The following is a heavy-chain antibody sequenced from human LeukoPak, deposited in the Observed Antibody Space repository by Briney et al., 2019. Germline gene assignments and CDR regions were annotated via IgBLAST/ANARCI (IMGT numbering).Heavy chain of an antibody. V-gene: IGHV4-39*01. Sequence: PSETLSLTCTVSGGSISSSSYYWGWIRQPPGKGLEWIGSMSYSGSTYYNPSLKSRVTIAVDKSKTQFSLKLSSVTAADTDVYYCARFYTTSQYGSGYMDVWGKGTTVTVSS. CDR3: ARFYTTSQYGSGYMDV. D-gene: IGHD3-10*01. CDR2: MSYSGST. CDR1: GGSISSSSYY. J-gene: IGHJ6*03.